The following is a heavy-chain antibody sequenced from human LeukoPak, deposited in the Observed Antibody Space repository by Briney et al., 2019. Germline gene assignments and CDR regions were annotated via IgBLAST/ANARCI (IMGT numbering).Heavy chain of an antibody. D-gene: IGHD3-10*01. V-gene: IGHV4-59*01. CDR3: ARGNLYGSGSYDWFDP. CDR2: IYYSGST. J-gene: IGHJ5*02. Sequence: SETLSLTRTVSGGSISSYYWSWIRQPPGKGLEWIGYIYYSGSTNYNPSLKSRVTISVDTSKNQFSLKLSSVTAADTAVYYCARGNLYGSGSYDWFDPWGQGTLVTVSS. CDR1: GGSISSYY.